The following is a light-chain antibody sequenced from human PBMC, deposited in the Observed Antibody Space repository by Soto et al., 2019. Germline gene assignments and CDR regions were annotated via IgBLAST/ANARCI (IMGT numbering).Light chain of an antibody. CDR3: HQYDTLPPYT. CDR1: QDISNY. V-gene: IGKV1-33*01. J-gene: IGKJ2*01. Sequence: DIQMTQSPSSLSASVGDRVTITCQASQDISNYLNWYQQKPGKAPKLLIYDASNLEKGVPSRFSGSGSGTDFTFTISSLQPEDIATYYCHQYDTLPPYTFGQGTKLEIK. CDR2: DAS.